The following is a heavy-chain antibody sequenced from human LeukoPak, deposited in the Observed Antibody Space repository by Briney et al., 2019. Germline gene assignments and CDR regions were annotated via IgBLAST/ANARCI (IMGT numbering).Heavy chain of an antibody. V-gene: IGHV4-34*01. CDR2: INHSGST. J-gene: IGHJ4*02. D-gene: IGHD6-13*01. Sequence: SETLSLTCAVYGGSSTTYYWSWIRQPPGKGLEWIGEINHSGSTNYNPSLKSRVTISVDSSKNQISLKLNSVTAADTAVYYCARGLGSWYNYWGQGTLVTVSS. CDR3: ARGLGSWYNY. CDR1: GGSSTTYY.